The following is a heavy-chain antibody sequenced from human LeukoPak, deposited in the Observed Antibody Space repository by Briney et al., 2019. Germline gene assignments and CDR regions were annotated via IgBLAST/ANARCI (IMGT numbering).Heavy chain of an antibody. Sequence: PSETLSLTCTVSGGSISSYYWSWIRQPAGKGLEWIGRIYTSGSTSYNPSLKSRVTMSVDTSKNQFSLKLSSVTAADTAVYYCARSYDSSGYYYLTPTYYFDYWGQGTLVTVSS. V-gene: IGHV4-4*07. D-gene: IGHD3-22*01. CDR3: ARSYDSSGYYYLTPTYYFDY. CDR2: IYTSGST. J-gene: IGHJ4*02. CDR1: GGSISSYY.